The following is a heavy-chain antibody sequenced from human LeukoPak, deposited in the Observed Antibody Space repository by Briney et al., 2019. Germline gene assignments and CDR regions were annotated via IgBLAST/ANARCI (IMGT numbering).Heavy chain of an antibody. CDR1: GFTFSSYG. V-gene: IGHV3-30*03. D-gene: IGHD6-19*01. J-gene: IGHJ4*02. Sequence: GGSLRLSCAASGFTFSSYGMHWVRQAPGKGLEWVAVISYDGSNKYYADSVKGRFTISRDNSKNTLYLQMNSLRAEDTAVYYCARDGKGLAYYFDYWGQGTLVTVSS. CDR3: ARDGKGLAYYFDY. CDR2: ISYDGSNK.